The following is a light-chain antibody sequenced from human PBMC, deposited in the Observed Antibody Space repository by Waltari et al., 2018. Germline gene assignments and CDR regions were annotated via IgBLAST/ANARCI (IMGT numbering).Light chain of an antibody. CDR2: EVT. V-gene: IGLV2-14*01. CDR1: SSDVGSYNR. Sequence: QSALTQPASVSGSPGQSITISCTGTSSDVGSYNRVSWFQPSPGNAPRLMLYEVTNRPPGVSYRFSGSKSGNTASLTISGLQAEDEGDYYCSSFTVSSTWVFGTGTKLTVL. CDR3: SSFTVSSTWV. J-gene: IGLJ3*02.